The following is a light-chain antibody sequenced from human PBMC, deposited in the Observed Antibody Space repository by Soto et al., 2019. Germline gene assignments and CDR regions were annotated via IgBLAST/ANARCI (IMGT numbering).Light chain of an antibody. CDR1: QDISNY. Sequence: DIQMTQSPSSLSASVGDRVTITCQASQDISNYLNWYQQKTGKAPKLLIYDASNLETGVPSRFSGSGSGTDFTFTISRLQPEDFGTYYCQQYDNLFTFGPGTKVDI. CDR2: DAS. V-gene: IGKV1-33*01. J-gene: IGKJ3*01. CDR3: QQYDNLFT.